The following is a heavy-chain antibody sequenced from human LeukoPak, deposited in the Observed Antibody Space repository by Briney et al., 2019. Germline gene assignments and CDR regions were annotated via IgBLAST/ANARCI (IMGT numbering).Heavy chain of an antibody. CDR1: GYTFTSYF. CDR3: ARDGANKVRGVHYYYMDV. J-gene: IGHJ6*03. Sequence: GASVKVSCKASGYTFTSYFMHWVRQAPGQGVEWMGRINPNSGGTNYAQKFQGRVTMTRDTSIGTAYMELSSLTSDDTAVYYCARDGANKVRGVHYYYMDVWGKGTTVTVSS. D-gene: IGHD3-10*01. CDR2: INPNSGGT. V-gene: IGHV1-2*06.